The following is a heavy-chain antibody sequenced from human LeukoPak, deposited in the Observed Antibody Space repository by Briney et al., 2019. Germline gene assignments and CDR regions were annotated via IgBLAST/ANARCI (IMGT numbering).Heavy chain of an antibody. D-gene: IGHD2-21*02. V-gene: IGHV3-53*01. Sequence: GGSLRLSCAASGFTVSSNYMSWVRQAPGKGLEWVSVIYSGGSTYYADSVKGRFTISRDNSKNTLYLQMNSLRAEDTAVYYCARSTYCGGDCYSLYGYWGQGTLVTVSS. CDR3: ARSTYCGGDCYSLYGY. CDR2: IYSGGST. J-gene: IGHJ4*02. CDR1: GFTVSSNY.